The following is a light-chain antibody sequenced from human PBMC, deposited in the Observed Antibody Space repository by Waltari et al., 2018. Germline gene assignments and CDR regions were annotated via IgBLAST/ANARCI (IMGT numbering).Light chain of an antibody. J-gene: IGKJ1*01. CDR1: KSLLNSNGNTY. CDR2: LGF. V-gene: IGKV2-28*01. Sequence: DVVMTQSPLSLPVTPGEPASISCRSSKSLLNSNGNTYLAWYLQKPGQSPQLLIYLGFTRASGVPDRFSGSGSGTDFTLKISRVEAEDVGIYYCMQAIRTPRTFAQGTKVEIK. CDR3: MQAIRTPRT.